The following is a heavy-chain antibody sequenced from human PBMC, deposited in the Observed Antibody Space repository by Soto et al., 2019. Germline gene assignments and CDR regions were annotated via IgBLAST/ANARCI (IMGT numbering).Heavy chain of an antibody. V-gene: IGHV1-18*01. Sequence: ASVKGSCKASGYTFSNYGISRVGQAPVQGGEWSGWVSAYNGNTNYEQKLQGRVTLTTDTSTRTAYMERRSLTYDDTAVYYCARDTNDYHDSSGYVGAFDIWG. J-gene: IGHJ3*02. CDR2: VSAYNGNT. D-gene: IGHD3-22*01. CDR1: GYTFSNYG. CDR3: ARDTNDYHDSSGYVGAFDI.